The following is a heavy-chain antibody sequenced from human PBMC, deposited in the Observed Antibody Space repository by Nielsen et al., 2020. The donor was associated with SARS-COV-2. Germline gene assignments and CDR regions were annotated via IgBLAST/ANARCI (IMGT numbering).Heavy chain of an antibody. J-gene: IGHJ4*02. CDR3: AKGWFGELFPFDY. D-gene: IGHD3-10*01. CDR1: GFTFSSYN. CDR2: ISSSSSYI. V-gene: IGHV3-21*04. Sequence: GESLKISCAASGFTFSSYNMNWVRQAPGKGLEWVSSISSSSSYIYYADSVKGRFTISRDNAKNSLYLQMNSLRAEDTALYYCAKGWFGELFPFDYWGQGTLVTVSS.